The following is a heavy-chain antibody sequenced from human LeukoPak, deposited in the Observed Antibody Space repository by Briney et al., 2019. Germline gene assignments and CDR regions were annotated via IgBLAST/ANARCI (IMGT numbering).Heavy chain of an antibody. CDR3: ARVEVWWELLPSDY. D-gene: IGHD1-26*01. J-gene: IGHJ4*02. CDR1: GFTFSSYE. V-gene: IGHV3-48*03. Sequence: GGSLRLSYAASGFTFSSYEMNWVRQAPGKGLEWVSYISSSGSTIYYADSVKGRFTISRDNAKNSLYLQMNSLRAEDTAVYYCARVEVWWELLPSDYWGQGTLVTVSS. CDR2: ISSSGSTI.